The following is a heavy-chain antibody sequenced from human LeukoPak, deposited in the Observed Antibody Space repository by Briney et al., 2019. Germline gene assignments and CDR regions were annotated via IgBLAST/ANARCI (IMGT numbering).Heavy chain of an antibody. D-gene: IGHD4-17*01. CDR1: GGSISSYY. CDR3: ARGGDYPVVFDY. CDR2: IYTSGST. Sequence: SETLSLTCTVSGGSISSYYWSWIRQPAGKGLEWIGRIYTSGSTNYTPSLKSRVPISVDTSKNQFSLKLSSVTAADTAVYYCARGGDYPVVFDYWGQGTLVTVSS. J-gene: IGHJ4*02. V-gene: IGHV4-4*07.